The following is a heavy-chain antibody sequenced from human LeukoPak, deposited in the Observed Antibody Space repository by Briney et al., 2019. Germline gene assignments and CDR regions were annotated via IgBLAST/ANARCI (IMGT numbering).Heavy chain of an antibody. Sequence: SETLSLTCTVSIGSISVFYWTCIRQPPEKGLECLGYMYYTGTTNYNPSLRSRVTISIDKSKNQFSLNVSSVTSAETAVYYCARLAVTGKNYWGQGTLVTVSS. CDR3: ARLAVTGKNY. J-gene: IGHJ4*02. V-gene: IGHV4-59*01. CDR1: IGSISVFY. D-gene: IGHD6-19*01. CDR2: MYYTGTT.